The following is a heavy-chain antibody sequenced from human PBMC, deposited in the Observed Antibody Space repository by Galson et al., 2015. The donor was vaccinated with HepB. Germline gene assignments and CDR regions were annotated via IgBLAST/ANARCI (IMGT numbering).Heavy chain of an antibody. J-gene: IGHJ4*02. CDR2: IYPGDSDT. V-gene: IGHV5-51*01. D-gene: IGHD4-17*01. Sequence: QSGAEVTKPGESLRISCKVSGYSFTNYWIGWVRQMPGKGLEWMGIIYPGDSDTRYSPSFQGQVTILADKSISTAFLQWSSLKASDTAMYYCARHRDGDYDYWGQGTLVTVSS. CDR3: ARHRDGDYDY. CDR1: GYSFTNYW.